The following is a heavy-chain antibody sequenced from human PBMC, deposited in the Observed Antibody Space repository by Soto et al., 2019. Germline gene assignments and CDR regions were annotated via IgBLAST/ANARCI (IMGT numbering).Heavy chain of an antibody. Sequence: QITLKESGPTLVRPTQTLTLTCTFSGFSLTTSGAAVDWIRQPPGKALEWLALVYWDDAKRYSPSLKSRLTITKDTSKNQVVLTMTNMDPMDTGKYYCAHTGASGDYYLWGQGILVTVAS. J-gene: IGHJ4*02. CDR3: AHTGASGDYYL. CDR2: VYWDDAK. V-gene: IGHV2-5*02. D-gene: IGHD4-17*01. CDR1: GFSLTTSGAA.